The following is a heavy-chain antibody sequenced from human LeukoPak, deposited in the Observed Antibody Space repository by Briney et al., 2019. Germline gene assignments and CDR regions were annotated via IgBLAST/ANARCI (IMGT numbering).Heavy chain of an antibody. V-gene: IGHV3-30*18. J-gene: IGHJ4*02. Sequence: GGSLRLSCAASGFTFSSYGMHWVRQAPGKGLEWGAVISYDGSNKYYADSVKGRFTISRDNSKNTLYLQMNSLRAEDTAVYYCAKDKTYDFWSGYFDYWGQGTLVTVSS. CDR3: AKDKTYDFWSGYFDY. CDR1: GFTFSSYG. CDR2: ISYDGSNK. D-gene: IGHD3-3*01.